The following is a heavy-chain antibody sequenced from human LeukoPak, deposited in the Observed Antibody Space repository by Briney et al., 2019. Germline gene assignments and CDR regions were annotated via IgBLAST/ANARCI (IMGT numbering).Heavy chain of an antibody. D-gene: IGHD3-22*01. CDR1: GGSISSYY. CDR2: SYYSGST. Sequence: PSETLSLTCTVSGGSISSYYWSWIRQPPGKGLEWIGYSYYSGSTNYNPSLKSRVTISVDTSKNQFSLKLSSVTAADTAVYYCARVAPSYYDSSGYYFLDYWGQGTLVTVSS. V-gene: IGHV4-59*01. J-gene: IGHJ4*02. CDR3: ARVAPSYYDSSGYYFLDY.